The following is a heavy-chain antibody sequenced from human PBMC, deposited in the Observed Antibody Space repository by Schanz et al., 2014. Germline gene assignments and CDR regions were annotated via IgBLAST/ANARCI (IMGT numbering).Heavy chain of an antibody. CDR3: TSFNNRDALYI. V-gene: IGHV3-15*04. D-gene: IGHD1-20*01. Sequence: EVRLVESGGGLVEPGGSLRLSCSGSGFTFSEVYMSWVRQAPGKGLEWVGRIENNANGETTDYAAPVKGRFTVSRDDSRNPLYLQMTALRTDDTALYYCTSFNNRDALYIWGQGTMVSVSS. J-gene: IGHJ3*02. CDR1: GFTFSEVY. CDR2: IENNANGETT.